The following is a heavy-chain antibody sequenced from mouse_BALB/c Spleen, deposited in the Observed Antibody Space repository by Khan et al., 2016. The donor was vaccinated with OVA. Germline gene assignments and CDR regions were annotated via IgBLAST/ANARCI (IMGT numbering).Heavy chain of an antibody. CDR1: GFTFSSYT. Sequence: EVELVESGGGLVKPGGSLKLSCAASGFTFSSYTMSWVRQTPEKRLEWVATISSGGTYTYYVDSVEGRFYLSRDNAKNTLYLEMTSLKSEDTAIYYCTRGEGYYGNPYAIDFWGQGTSVTVSS. J-gene: IGHJ4*01. V-gene: IGHV5-6-4*01. D-gene: IGHD2-1*01. CDR2: ISSGGTYT. CDR3: TRGEGYYGNPYAIDF.